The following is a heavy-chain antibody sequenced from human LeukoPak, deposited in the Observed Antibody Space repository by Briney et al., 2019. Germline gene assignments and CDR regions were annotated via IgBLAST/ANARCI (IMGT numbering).Heavy chain of an antibody. CDR3: ASRNSGYNYAAD. CDR2: IYTGGRT. CDR1: GFTVSSNY. J-gene: IGHJ4*02. V-gene: IGHV3-66*01. D-gene: IGHD5-12*01. Sequence: GGSLRLSCAASGFTVSSNYMSWVRQAPGKGLEWVSIIYTGGRTYYADSVKGRFTISRDNSKNTLYLQMNSLRAEDTAVYYCASRNSGYNYAADWGQGTLVTVSS.